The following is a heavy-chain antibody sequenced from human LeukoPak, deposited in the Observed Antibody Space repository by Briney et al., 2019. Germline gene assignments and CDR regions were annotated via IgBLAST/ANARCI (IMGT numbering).Heavy chain of an antibody. D-gene: IGHD2-2*01. CDR2: ISYDGSNK. CDR1: GFTFSSYG. J-gene: IGHJ4*02. Sequence: HPGGSLRLSCAASGFTFSSYGMHWVRQAPGKGLEWVAVISYDGSNKYYADSVKGRFTISRDNSKNTLYLQMNSLRAEDTAVYYCAKSSPAANYFYSWGQGALVTVSS. V-gene: IGHV3-30*18. CDR3: AKSSPAANYFYS.